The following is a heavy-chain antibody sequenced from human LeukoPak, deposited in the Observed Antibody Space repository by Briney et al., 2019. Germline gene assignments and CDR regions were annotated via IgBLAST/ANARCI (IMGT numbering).Heavy chain of an antibody. CDR3: ARDRAATDLDY. Sequence: GGSLRLSCAASGFTFSSSRMSWVRQAPGKGLEWVADIMQDGDAKYYVESVEGRFTISRDNAKNSLYLQMNSLRAEDTAVYYCARDRAATDLDYWGQGTLVTVSS. CDR1: GFTFSSSR. CDR2: IMQDGDAK. J-gene: IGHJ4*02. D-gene: IGHD6-13*01. V-gene: IGHV3-7*01.